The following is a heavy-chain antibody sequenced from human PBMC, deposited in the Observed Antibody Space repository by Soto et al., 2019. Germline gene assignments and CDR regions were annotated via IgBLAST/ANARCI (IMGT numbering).Heavy chain of an antibody. CDR3: ARRVQANSAVVQGNWLDP. CDR1: GGSISSHS. CDR2: VYSSGST. J-gene: IGHJ5*02. D-gene: IGHD5-18*01. V-gene: IGHV4-59*08. Sequence: QVKLQEAGPRLVKPSETLSLTCSVSGGSISSHSWNWIRQPPGRGLEWIGHVYSSGSTNYNPSLERRVTISVDTSKNQFSLKLTSLTAADTAVYYCARRVQANSAVVQGNWLDPWGQGTLVTVSS.